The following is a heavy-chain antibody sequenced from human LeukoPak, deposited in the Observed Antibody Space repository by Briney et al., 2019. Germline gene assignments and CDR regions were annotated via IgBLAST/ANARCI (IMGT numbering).Heavy chain of an antibody. CDR1: GFTFDDYA. Sequence: SGGSLRLSCAASGFTFDDYAMHWVRQAPGKGLEWVSGISWNSGSIGYADSVKGRFTISRDNAKNSLYLQMNSLRAEDTALYYCAKDIDGSGIYYFDYWGQGTLVTVSS. CDR3: AKDIDGSGIYYFDY. J-gene: IGHJ4*02. V-gene: IGHV3-9*01. D-gene: IGHD3-10*01. CDR2: ISWNSGSI.